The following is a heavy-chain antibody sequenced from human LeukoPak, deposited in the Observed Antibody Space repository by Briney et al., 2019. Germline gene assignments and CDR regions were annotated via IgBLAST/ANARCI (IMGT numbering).Heavy chain of an antibody. CDR2: INTNTGNP. J-gene: IGHJ4*02. Sequence: GASVKVSCKAYGYSFTGSAINWVRQATGQGLEWIGWINTNTGNPTYAQGFTGRYVFSLDTSVSTAYLQITSLKTEDTAVYFCARSLTYGDHPPFDYWGQGSLVTVSS. D-gene: IGHD4-17*01. CDR1: GYSFTGSA. V-gene: IGHV7-4-1*02. CDR3: ARSLTYGDHPPFDY.